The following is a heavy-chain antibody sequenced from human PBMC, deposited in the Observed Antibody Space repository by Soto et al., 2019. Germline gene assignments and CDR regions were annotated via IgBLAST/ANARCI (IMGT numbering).Heavy chain of an antibody. D-gene: IGHD4-17*01. CDR2: IYYSGST. V-gene: IGHV4-31*03. Sequence: TSETLSLTCTVSGGSISSGGYYWSWIRQHPGKGLEWIGYIYYSGSTYYNPSLKSRVTISVDTSKNQFSLKLSSVTAADTAVYYCARRDGDSSSFDYWGQGTLVTVSS. CDR3: ARRDGDSSSFDY. CDR1: GGSISSGGYY. J-gene: IGHJ4*02.